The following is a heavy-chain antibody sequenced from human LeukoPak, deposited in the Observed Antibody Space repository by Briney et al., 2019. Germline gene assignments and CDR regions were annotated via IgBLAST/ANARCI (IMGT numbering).Heavy chain of an antibody. Sequence: GGSLRLSCAASAFTFRPYAMIWVRQAPGKGLEWVSTVSGCGGSTYYADSVKGRFTISRDNSNNTLYLEMNSLRAEDTAVYYCAKGAASRGYTYVANWGQGTLVTVSS. D-gene: IGHD5-18*01. V-gene: IGHV3-23*01. J-gene: IGHJ4*02. CDR1: AFTFRPYA. CDR3: AKGAASRGYTYVAN. CDR2: VSGCGGST.